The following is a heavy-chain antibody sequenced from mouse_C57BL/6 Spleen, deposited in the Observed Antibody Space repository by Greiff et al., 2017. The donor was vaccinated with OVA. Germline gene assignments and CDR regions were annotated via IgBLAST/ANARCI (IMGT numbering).Heavy chain of an antibody. CDR3: AREGLRGAFDY. CDR2: IDPSDSET. V-gene: IGHV1-52*01. Sequence: QVQLQQPGAELVRPGSSVKLSCKASGYTFTSYWMHWVKQRPIQGLEWIGNIDPSDSETHYNQKFKNKATLTVDTSSSTAYMQHSSLTSEESAVYYCAREGLRGAFDYWGQGTTLTVSS. CDR1: GYTFTSYW. J-gene: IGHJ2*01. D-gene: IGHD2-4*01.